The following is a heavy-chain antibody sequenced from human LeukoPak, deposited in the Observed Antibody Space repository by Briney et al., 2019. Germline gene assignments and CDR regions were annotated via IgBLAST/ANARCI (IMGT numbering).Heavy chain of an antibody. CDR3: ARQTGSGLFTLP. CDR1: GVSISSSDSY. CDR2: IYYTGNT. Sequence: SETLSLTCTVSGVSISSSDSYWGWIRQPPGKGLEWIGSIYYTGNTYYNASLKSRVAISIDTSKNQISLRLTSVTATDTAIYYCARQTGSGLFTLPGGQGTLVTVSS. D-gene: IGHD3/OR15-3a*01. V-gene: IGHV4-39*01. J-gene: IGHJ4*02.